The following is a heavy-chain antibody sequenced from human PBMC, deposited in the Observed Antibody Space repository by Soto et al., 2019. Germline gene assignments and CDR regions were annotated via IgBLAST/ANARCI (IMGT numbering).Heavy chain of an antibody. J-gene: IGHJ4*02. D-gene: IGHD6-25*01. V-gene: IGHV3-15*07. CDR1: GFTFSNAW. CDR3: PKEEPAATFAY. Sequence: EVQLVESGGGLVKPGGSLRLSCAASGFTFSNAWMNWVRQAPGKGLEWVGRIKSKTDGGTTDYAAPVKGRFTISRDDSKNPLYLQRNGRKPENPALYYCPKEEPAATFAYGGQGPLATVSP. CDR2: IKSKTDGGTT.